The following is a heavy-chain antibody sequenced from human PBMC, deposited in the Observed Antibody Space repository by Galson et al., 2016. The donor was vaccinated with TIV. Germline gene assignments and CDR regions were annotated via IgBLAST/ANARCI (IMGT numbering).Heavy chain of an antibody. CDR2: IWYDGTNT. Sequence: SLRLSCAASGFTFSSFGTHWVRQAPGKGLEWVALIWYDGTNTYYADSVKGRFTISRDNSKNTLFVQMNSLRAEDTAVYYCARAPDYGGNFGGTGETHSYYFHYWGQGTLVTVSS. V-gene: IGHV3-33*01. J-gene: IGHJ4*02. CDR1: GFTFSSFG. D-gene: IGHD4-23*01. CDR3: ARAPDYGGNFGGTGETHSYYFHY.